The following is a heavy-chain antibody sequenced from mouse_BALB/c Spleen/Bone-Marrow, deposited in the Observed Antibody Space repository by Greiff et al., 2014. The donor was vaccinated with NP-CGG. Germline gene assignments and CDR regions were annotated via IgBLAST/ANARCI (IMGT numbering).Heavy chain of an antibody. CDR3: ARQILRGFAY. D-gene: IGHD1-1*01. CDR1: GFAFSSYD. V-gene: IGHV5-12-1*01. Sequence: EVKLMESGGGLVKPGGSLKLSCAASGFAFSSYDMSWVRQTPVKRLEWVAYISSGGGSTYYSDTVKGRFTISRDNAKNTLYLQMSSLKSEDTAMYYCARQILRGFAYWGQGTLVTVSA. CDR2: ISSGGGST. J-gene: IGHJ3*01.